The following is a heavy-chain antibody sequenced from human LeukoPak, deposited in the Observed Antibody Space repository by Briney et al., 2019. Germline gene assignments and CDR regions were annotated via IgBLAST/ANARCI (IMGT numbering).Heavy chain of an antibody. CDR3: ARDDDRSGGSCSVY. CDR2: IIPIFGTA. D-gene: IGHD2-15*01. Sequence: GASVKVSCRASGYTFTSYAMNWVRQAPGQGLEWMGGIIPIFGTANYAQKFQGRVTITADESTSTAYMELSSLRSEDTAVYYCARDDDRSGGSCSVYWGQGTLVTVSS. V-gene: IGHV1-69*13. J-gene: IGHJ4*02. CDR1: GYTFTSYA.